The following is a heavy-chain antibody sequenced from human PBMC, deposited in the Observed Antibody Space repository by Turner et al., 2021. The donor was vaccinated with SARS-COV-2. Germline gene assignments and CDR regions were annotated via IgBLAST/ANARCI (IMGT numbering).Heavy chain of an antibody. Sequence: EVQLLESGGGLVQPGGSLRLSCAASGFTFSSYAMGWVRQAPGKGVELVSAISGSGGSTYYADSVKGRFTISRDNSKNTLYLQMNSLRAEDTAVYYCAKADRVMIVVVITLFDYWGQGTLVTVSS. V-gene: IGHV3-23*01. CDR1: GFTFSSYA. D-gene: IGHD3-22*01. J-gene: IGHJ4*02. CDR2: ISGSGGST. CDR3: AKADRVMIVVVITLFDY.